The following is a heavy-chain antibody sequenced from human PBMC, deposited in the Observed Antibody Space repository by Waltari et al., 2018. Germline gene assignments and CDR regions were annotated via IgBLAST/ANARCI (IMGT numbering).Heavy chain of an antibody. J-gene: IGHJ6*02. Sequence: QVQLQQWGAGLLKPSETLSLTCAVYGGSFSGYYWSWIRQPPGKGLEWIGEINHSRSNKYKPALKRGGTIAVDTAKNQFSLKLSSVTAADTAVYYCEREGRGTSGYYYSRYYGIDVWGQGTTVTVSS. CDR1: GGSFSGYY. CDR3: EREGRGTSGYYYSRYYGIDV. V-gene: IGHV4-34*01. CDR2: INHSRSN. D-gene: IGHD3-22*01.